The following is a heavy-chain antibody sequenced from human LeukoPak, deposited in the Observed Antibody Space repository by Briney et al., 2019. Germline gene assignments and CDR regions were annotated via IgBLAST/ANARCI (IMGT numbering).Heavy chain of an antibody. CDR2: ISAYNGNT. V-gene: IGHV1-18*01. CDR3: ARALGQQLVGMSYYYYYYMDV. Sequence: ASVKVSCTASGYTFTSYGISWVRQAPGQGLEWMGWISAYNGNTNNAQKLQGRVTMTTGTSTSTAYMELRSLRSVDTAVYYCARALGQQLVGMSYYYYYYMDVWGKGTTVTISS. J-gene: IGHJ6*03. D-gene: IGHD6-13*01. CDR1: GYTFTSYG.